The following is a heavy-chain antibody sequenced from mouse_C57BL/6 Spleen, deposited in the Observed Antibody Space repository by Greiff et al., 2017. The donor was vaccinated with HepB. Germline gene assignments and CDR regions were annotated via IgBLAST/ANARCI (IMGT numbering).Heavy chain of an antibody. CDR3: ARSFYYDYEAWFAY. CDR1: GYAFSSSW. CDR2: IYPGDGDT. D-gene: IGHD2-4*01. J-gene: IGHJ3*01. V-gene: IGHV1-82*01. Sequence: QVQLKESGPELVKPGASVKISCKASGYAFSSSWMNWVKQRPGKGLEWIGRIYPGDGDTNYNGKFKGKATLTADKSSSTAYMQLSSLTSEDSAVYFCARSFYYDYEAWFAYWGQGTLVTVSA.